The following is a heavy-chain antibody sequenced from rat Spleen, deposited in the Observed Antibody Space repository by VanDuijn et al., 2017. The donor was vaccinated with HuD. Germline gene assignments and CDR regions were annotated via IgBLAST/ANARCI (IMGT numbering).Heavy chain of an antibody. CDR3: ARHRTVAYYFDY. D-gene: IGHD1-1*01. V-gene: IGHV5-19*01. CDR1: GFTFSDYG. J-gene: IGHJ2*01. Sequence: EVQLVESGGGLVQPGRSLTLSCVVSGFTFSDYGMNWIRQAPGQGLEWVASISPSGGSTYYPDSVKGRFTISRDNAKSTQYLQMDSLRSEDTATYYCARHRTVAYYFDYWGQGVMVTVSS. CDR2: ISPSGGST.